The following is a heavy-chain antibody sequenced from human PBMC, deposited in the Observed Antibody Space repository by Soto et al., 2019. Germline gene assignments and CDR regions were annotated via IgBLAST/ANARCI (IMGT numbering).Heavy chain of an antibody. CDR1: GYTFTAYG. J-gene: IGHJ4*02. CDR3: TRELNTESSAYYSFAY. V-gene: IGHV1-18*01. CDR2: VSTNDDRT. Sequence: QVQLVQSGPEVKMPGASVKVSCKTSGYTFTAYGLAWLRQAPGQRPEWMGWVSTNDDRTNYAQKFQGRVTMTTDRSTTTTYMELRSLRADDTAVYYCTRELNTESSAYYSFAYCGQGTLVTVSS. D-gene: IGHD3-22*01.